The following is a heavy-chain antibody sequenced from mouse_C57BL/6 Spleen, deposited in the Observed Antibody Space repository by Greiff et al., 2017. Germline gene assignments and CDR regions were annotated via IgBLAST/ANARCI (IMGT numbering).Heavy chain of an antibody. J-gene: IGHJ1*03. D-gene: IGHD1-1*01. V-gene: IGHV14-4*01. CDR1: GFNLKDDY. CDR2: IDPENGDT. CDR3: TKNYYGSGRYWYLEV. Sequence: EVQLQQSGAELVRPGASVKLSCTASGFNLKDDYMHWVKQRPEQGLEWIGWIDPENGDTVYASKFQGKATITADTSSNTAYLQLSSLTSEDTAVYYCTKNYYGSGRYWYLEVWGTGTTVTVSS.